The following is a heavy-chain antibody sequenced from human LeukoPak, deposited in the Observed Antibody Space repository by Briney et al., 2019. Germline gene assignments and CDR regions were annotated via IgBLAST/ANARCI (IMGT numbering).Heavy chain of an antibody. Sequence: PSETLSLTCTVSGGSISSYYWSWIRQPAGKGLEWIGRIYTSGSTNYNPSLKSRVTTSVDTSKNQFSLKLISVTAADTAAYYCARGYSSGWFSPPFDYWGQGTLVTVSS. CDR3: ARGYSSGWFSPPFDY. V-gene: IGHV4-4*07. CDR1: GGSISSYY. D-gene: IGHD6-19*01. CDR2: IYTSGST. J-gene: IGHJ4*02.